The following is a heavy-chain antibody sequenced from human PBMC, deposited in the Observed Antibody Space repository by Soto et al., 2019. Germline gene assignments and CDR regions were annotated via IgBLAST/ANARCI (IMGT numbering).Heavy chain of an antibody. CDR1: GYTFTNFG. CDR2: ISAYNGNT. V-gene: IGHV1-18*01. J-gene: IGHJ6*02. CDR3: ARDPARVGYYYYNGLDD. D-gene: IGHD1-26*01. Sequence: ASVKVSCKASGYTFTNFGISWVRQAPGQGLEWMGWISAYNGNTNYAQNFQGRVTMTTDTSTSTAYMELRSLRSDDTAVYYCARDPARVGYYYYNGLDDWGQGTTVTVSS.